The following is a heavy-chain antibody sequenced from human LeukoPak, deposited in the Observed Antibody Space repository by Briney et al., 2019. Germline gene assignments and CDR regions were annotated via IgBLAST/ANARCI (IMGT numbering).Heavy chain of an antibody. Sequence: SETLSLTCTVSGGSISSYYWSWIRQPPGKGLEGVGYIYYSGSTNYNPSLKSRVTISVDTSKNQFSLKLSSVTAADTAVYYCARGGSYYDILTGYANWFDPWGQGTLVTVSS. D-gene: IGHD3-9*01. J-gene: IGHJ5*02. V-gene: IGHV4-59*01. CDR3: ARGGSYYDILTGYANWFDP. CDR1: GGSISSYY. CDR2: IYYSGST.